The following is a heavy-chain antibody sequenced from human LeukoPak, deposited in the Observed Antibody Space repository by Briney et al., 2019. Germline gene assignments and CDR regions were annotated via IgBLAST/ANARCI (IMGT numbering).Heavy chain of an antibody. Sequence: SVKVSRKASGGTFSSYAISWVRQAPGQGLEWMGGIIPIFGTANYAQKFQGRVTITTDESTSTAYMELSSLRSEDTAVYYCARARGGITIFGVAINWFDPWGQGTLVTVSS. CDR3: ARARGGITIFGVAINWFDP. J-gene: IGHJ5*02. CDR2: IIPIFGTA. V-gene: IGHV1-69*05. CDR1: GGTFSSYA. D-gene: IGHD3-3*01.